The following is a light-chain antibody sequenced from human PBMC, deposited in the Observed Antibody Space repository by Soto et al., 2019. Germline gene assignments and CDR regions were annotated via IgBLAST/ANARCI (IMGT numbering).Light chain of an antibody. V-gene: IGLV1-40*01. CDR1: SSNIGAGYG. CDR3: QTADTSLSVV. Sequence: QSVLTQPPSVSGAPGQRVTISCTGSSSNIGAGYGVHWYQQLPGAAPKLLIYGNTNRPSGVPDRISGSQSGTSASLAITGLQAEDEAVYYCQTADTSLSVVFGGGTKVTVL. J-gene: IGLJ2*01. CDR2: GNT.